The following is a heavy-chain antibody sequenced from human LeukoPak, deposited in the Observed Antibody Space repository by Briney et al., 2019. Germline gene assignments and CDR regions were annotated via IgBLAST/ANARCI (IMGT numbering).Heavy chain of an antibody. CDR3: ARDLYLMARTNSRKYYYGSGSALGY. CDR1: GYTFTSYG. D-gene: IGHD3-10*01. V-gene: IGHV1-18*01. J-gene: IGHJ4*02. Sequence: VASVKVSCKASGYTFTSYGISWVRQAPGQGLEWMGWISAYNGNTNYAQKLQGRVTMTTDTSTSTAYMELRSLRSDDTAVYYCARDLYLMARTNSRKYYYGSGSALGYWGQGTLVTVSS. CDR2: ISAYNGNT.